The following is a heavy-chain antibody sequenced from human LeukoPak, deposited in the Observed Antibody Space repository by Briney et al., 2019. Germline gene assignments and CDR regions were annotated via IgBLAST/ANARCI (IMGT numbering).Heavy chain of an antibody. V-gene: IGHV5-51*01. CDR3: VRHEGSISGWPFDY. CDR2: MYLGDSET. D-gene: IGHD6-19*01. Sequence: GESLKISCTGSGFTFTKYWIGWVRQMPGKGLEWMGIMYLGDSETRYSPSFQGQVTISADKSISTVFLQWSSLKASDTAMYYCVRHEGSISGWPFDYWGQGTLVTVSS. J-gene: IGHJ4*02. CDR1: GFTFTKYW.